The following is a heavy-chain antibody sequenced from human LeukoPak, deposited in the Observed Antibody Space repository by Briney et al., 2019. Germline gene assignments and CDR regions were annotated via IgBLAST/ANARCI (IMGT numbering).Heavy chain of an antibody. V-gene: IGHV5-51*01. CDR2: IYPGDSDT. CDR1: GYSFTSYW. D-gene: IGHD1-26*01. Sequence: GQSLNMPFKGSGYSFTSYWIRWVRQMPRKGLEWMGIIYPGDSDTRYSPSFQGQVTISADKSISTAYLQWSSLKASDTAMYYCARQRVGATFFDYWGQRTLVTVSS. CDR3: ARQRVGATFFDY. J-gene: IGHJ4*02.